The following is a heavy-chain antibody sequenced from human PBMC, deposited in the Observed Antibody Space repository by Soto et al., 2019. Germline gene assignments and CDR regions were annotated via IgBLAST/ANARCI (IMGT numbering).Heavy chain of an antibody. Sequence: PSETLSHSCAVYGGSVSGYYWSWIRQPPGKGLEWIGEINHSGSTNYNPSLKSRVTISVDTSKNQFSLKLSSVTAADTAVYYCARGQGDGYLYFDYWGQGTLATVS. D-gene: IGHD5-12*01. CDR3: ARGQGDGYLYFDY. J-gene: IGHJ4*02. V-gene: IGHV4-34*01. CDR2: INHSGST. CDR1: GGSVSGYY.